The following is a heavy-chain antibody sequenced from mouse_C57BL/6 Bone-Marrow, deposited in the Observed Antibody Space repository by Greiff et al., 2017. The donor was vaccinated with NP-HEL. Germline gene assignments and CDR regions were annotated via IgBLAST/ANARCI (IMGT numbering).Heavy chain of an antibody. CDR2: INPSSGYT. V-gene: IGHV1-4*01. J-gene: IGHJ4*01. Sequence: VQLQQSGAELARPGASVKMSCKASGYTFTSYTMHWVKQRPGQGLEWIGYINPSSGYTKYNQKFKDKATLTADKSSSTAYMQLSSLTSEDSAVYYCARFLWMLGYYAMDYWGQGTSVTVSS. CDR1: GYTFTSYT. CDR3: ARFLWMLGYYAMDY.